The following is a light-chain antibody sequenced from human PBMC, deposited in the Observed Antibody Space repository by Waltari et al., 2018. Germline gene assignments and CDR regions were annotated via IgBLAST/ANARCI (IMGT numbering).Light chain of an antibody. CDR1: QIFRNT. CDR3: EQGNIWPPII. J-gene: IGKJ4*01. V-gene: IGKV3-11*01. Sequence: EVVLTQSPVTLSLSPGERATLSSRPGQIFRNTLAWYQWKPGQAPRLLIYGASNRATGIPGRISGSGAGKDFTLTSSSLEPEDSAVYYCEQGNIWPPIIFGGGTKVVIK. CDR2: GAS.